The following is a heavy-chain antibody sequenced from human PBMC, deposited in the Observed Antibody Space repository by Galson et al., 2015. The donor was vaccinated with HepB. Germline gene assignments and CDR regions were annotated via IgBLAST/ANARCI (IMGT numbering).Heavy chain of an antibody. J-gene: IGHJ4*02. V-gene: IGHV3-30-3*01. CDR3: ARDERGYSYGYCFDY. Sequence: LRLSCAASGFTFSSYAMHWVRQAPGKGLEWVAVISYDGSNKYYADSVKGRFTISRDNSKNTLYLQMNSLRAEDTAVYYCARDERGYSYGYCFDYWGQGTLVTVSS. D-gene: IGHD5-18*01. CDR1: GFTFSSYA. CDR2: ISYDGSNK.